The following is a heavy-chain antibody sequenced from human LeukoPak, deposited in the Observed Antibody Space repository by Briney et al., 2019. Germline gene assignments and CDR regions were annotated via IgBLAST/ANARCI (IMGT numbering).Heavy chain of an antibody. CDR3: ARSFGDRSGYFPQPLSFDP. CDR2: IYYSGST. Sequence: SETLSLTCTVSGGSISSSSYYWGWLRQPPGKGLEWIGSIYYSGSTYYNPSLKSRVTISVDTSKNQFSLKLSSVTAADTAVYYCARSFGDRSGYFPQPLSFDPWGQGTLVAVSS. CDR1: GGSISSSSYY. V-gene: IGHV4-39*01. D-gene: IGHD3-22*01. J-gene: IGHJ5*02.